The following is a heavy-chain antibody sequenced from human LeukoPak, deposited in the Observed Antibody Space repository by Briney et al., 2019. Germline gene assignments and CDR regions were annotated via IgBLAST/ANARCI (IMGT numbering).Heavy chain of an antibody. CDR1: GFTFSSYE. D-gene: IGHD6-13*01. CDR2: ISSSGSTI. V-gene: IGHV3-48*03. CDR3: AREYSSSWYPYFDY. Sequence: PGGSLRLSCAASGFTFSSYEMNWVRQAPGRGREWVSYISSSGSTIYYADSVKGRFTISRDNAKNSLYLQMNSLRAEDTAVYYCAREYSSSWYPYFDYWGQGTLVTVSS. J-gene: IGHJ4*02.